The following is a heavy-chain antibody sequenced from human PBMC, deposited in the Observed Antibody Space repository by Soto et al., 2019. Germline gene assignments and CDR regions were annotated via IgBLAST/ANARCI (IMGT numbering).Heavy chain of an antibody. CDR3: ARGGVSTRTFDY. J-gene: IGHJ4*02. CDR1: GYNFAGYW. V-gene: IGHV5-51*01. Sequence: GESLKISCKGSGYNFAGYWIAWVRRMPGKGLELMGIIYPSDSDTRYRPSFQGQVTISADKSISSAYLQWSSLRASDTAMYYCARGGVSTRTFDYWGQGTPVTVS. D-gene: IGHD3-3*01. CDR2: IYPSDSDT.